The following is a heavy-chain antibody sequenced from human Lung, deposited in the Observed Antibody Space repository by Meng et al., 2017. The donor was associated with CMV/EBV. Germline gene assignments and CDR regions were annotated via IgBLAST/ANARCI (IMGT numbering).Heavy chain of an antibody. D-gene: IGHD2-2*01. Sequence: SETLSLXCTVSGGSISSYYWSWIRQPPGKGLEWIGYIYYSGSTNYNPSLKSRVTISVDTSKNQFSLKLISVTAADTAVYYCARDLGYCSSTSCYYYYGMDVXGQGXTVTVSS. CDR1: GGSISSYY. CDR3: ARDLGYCSSTSCYYYYGMDV. V-gene: IGHV4-59*01. J-gene: IGHJ6*02. CDR2: IYYSGST.